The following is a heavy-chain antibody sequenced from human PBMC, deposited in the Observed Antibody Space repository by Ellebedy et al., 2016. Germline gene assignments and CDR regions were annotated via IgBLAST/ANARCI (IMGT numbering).Heavy chain of an antibody. CDR1: GCSFTSYW. D-gene: IGHD5-18*01. CDR2: IYPGDSDT. J-gene: IGHJ5*02. Sequence: GESLKISCKGSGCSFTSYWIGWVRQMPGKGLEWMGIIYPGDSDTRYSPSFQGQVTISADKSISTAYLQWSSLKASDTAMYYCARRGGYSYGYNWLDPWGQGTLVTVSS. CDR3: ARRGGYSYGYNWLDP. V-gene: IGHV5-51*01.